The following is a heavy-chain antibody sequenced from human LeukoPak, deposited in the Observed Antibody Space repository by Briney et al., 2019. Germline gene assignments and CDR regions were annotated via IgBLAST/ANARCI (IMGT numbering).Heavy chain of an antibody. Sequence: SVKASCKASGGTFSSYAISWVRQAPGQGLEWMGGIIPIFGTANYAQKFQGRVTITTDESTSTAYMELSSLRSEDTAVYYCARDQGYYDSSGQSYYFDYWGQGTLVTVSS. D-gene: IGHD3-22*01. CDR2: IIPIFGTA. J-gene: IGHJ4*02. CDR3: ARDQGYYDSSGQSYYFDY. CDR1: GGTFSSYA. V-gene: IGHV1-69*05.